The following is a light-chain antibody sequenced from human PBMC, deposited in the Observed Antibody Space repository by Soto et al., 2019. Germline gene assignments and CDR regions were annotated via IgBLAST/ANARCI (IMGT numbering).Light chain of an antibody. J-gene: IGKJ1*01. V-gene: IGKV1-5*03. CDR3: QLYNSYSEP. CDR1: QAISSW. Sequence: DIQMTQSPSSLSASVGDRVTITCLASQAISSWLAWYQQKPGKAPKLLIYKASTLKSGVPSRFSGSGSGTEFTLTFSSLQPDDFTTYYCQLYNSYSEPFGQGTKVDIK. CDR2: KAS.